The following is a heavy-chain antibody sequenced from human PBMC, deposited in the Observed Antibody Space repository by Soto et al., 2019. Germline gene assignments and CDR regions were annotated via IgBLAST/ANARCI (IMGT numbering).Heavy chain of an antibody. CDR1: GGSISSYY. Sequence: SESLSLTCTVSGGSISSYYWSWIRQPPGKGLEWIGYIYYSGSTNYNPSLKSRVTISVDTSKNQFSLKLSSVTAADTAVYYCARRYGYSFDYWGQGTLVTVSS. J-gene: IGHJ4*02. CDR3: ARRYGYSFDY. V-gene: IGHV4-59*08. D-gene: IGHD1-1*01. CDR2: IYYSGST.